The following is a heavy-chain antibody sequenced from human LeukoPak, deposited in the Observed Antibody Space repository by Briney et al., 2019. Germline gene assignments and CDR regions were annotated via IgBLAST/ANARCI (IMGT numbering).Heavy chain of an antibody. CDR1: GGSISSYY. J-gene: IGHJ6*03. CDR3: ARDIRSHNGPGGYYYYYMDV. CDR2: IYYTGST. D-gene: IGHD2-8*01. V-gene: IGHV4-59*12. Sequence: SETLSLTCTVSGGSISSYYWSWIRQPPGKGLEWIGYIYYTGSTNYSPSLKSRVTISVDTSKNQFSLKLSSVTAEDTAVYYCARDIRSHNGPGGYYYYYMDVWGKGTTVTVSS.